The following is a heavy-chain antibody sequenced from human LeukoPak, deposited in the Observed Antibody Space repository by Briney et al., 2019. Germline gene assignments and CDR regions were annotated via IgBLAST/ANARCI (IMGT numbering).Heavy chain of an antibody. CDR2: INSEGRII. CDR3: ARGRGWYFDL. J-gene: IGHJ2*01. V-gene: IGHV3-74*01. Sequence: GGSLRLSCAASGFTFSNYWMHWVRQVPGKGLVWVSHINSEGRIINYADSVKGRFTISRDNAKNTLYLQVNSLRVEDTAVYYCARGRGWYFDLWGRGTLVTVSS. CDR1: GFTFSNYW. D-gene: IGHD3-10*01.